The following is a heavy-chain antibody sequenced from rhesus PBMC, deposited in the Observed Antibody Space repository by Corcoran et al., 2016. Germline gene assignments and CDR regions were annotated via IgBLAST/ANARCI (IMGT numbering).Heavy chain of an antibody. CDR3: ARDGIGDSGYSFDY. D-gene: IGHD5-24*01. Sequence: EVPLVQSGAVVTKPGASVQLCFKASGSPFHSHYLTWGRPAPVSVIEWMGRVDTEEGEADYAQKFQDRVTITADMSTDTAYMELSSLRAEDTAVYYCARDGIGDSGYSFDYWGQGVLVTVSS. CDR1: GSPFHSHY. V-gene: IGHV1-111*02. CDR2: VDTEEGEA. J-gene: IGHJ4*01.